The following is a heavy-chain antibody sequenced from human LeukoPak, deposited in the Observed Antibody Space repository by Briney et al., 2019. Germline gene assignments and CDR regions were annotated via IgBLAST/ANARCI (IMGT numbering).Heavy chain of an antibody. V-gene: IGHV3-30*18. CDR3: AKDGAITMVRGDIYWYFDL. CDR2: ISYDGSNK. D-gene: IGHD3-10*01. Sequence: GGSLRLSCAASGFTFSSYGMHWVRQAPGKGLEWVAVISYDGSNKYYADSVKGRFTISRDNSKNTLYLQMNSLRAEDTAVYYCAKDGAITMVRGDIYWYFDLWGRGTLVTVSS. J-gene: IGHJ2*01. CDR1: GFTFSSYG.